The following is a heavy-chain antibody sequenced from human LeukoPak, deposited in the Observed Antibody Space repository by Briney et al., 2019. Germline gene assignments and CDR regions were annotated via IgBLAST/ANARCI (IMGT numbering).Heavy chain of an antibody. V-gene: IGHV4-34*01. D-gene: IGHD3-22*01. CDR1: GGSFSGYY. J-gene: IGHJ4*02. Sequence: SETLSLTCAVYGGSFSGYYWSWIRQPPGKGLEWIGEINHSGSTNYNPSLKSRVTISVDTSKNQFSLKLSSVTAADTAVYYCAKAMYYYDSSGPTSLDYWGQGTLVTVSS. CDR2: INHSGST. CDR3: AKAMYYYDSSGPTSLDY.